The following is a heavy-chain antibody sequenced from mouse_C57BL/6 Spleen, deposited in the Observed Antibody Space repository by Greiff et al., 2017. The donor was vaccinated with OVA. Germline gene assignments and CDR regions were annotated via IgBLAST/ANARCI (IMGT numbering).Heavy chain of an antibody. Sequence: VHVKQSGAELVRPGASVKLSCTASGFNIKDDYMHWVKQRPEQGLEWIGWIDPENGDTEYASKFQGKATITADTSSNTAYLQLSSLTSEDTAVYYCTTLFYYGSSYWYFDVWGTGTTVTVSS. CDR2: IDPENGDT. V-gene: IGHV14-4*01. J-gene: IGHJ1*03. CDR3: TTLFYYGSSYWYFDV. CDR1: GFNIKDDY. D-gene: IGHD1-1*01.